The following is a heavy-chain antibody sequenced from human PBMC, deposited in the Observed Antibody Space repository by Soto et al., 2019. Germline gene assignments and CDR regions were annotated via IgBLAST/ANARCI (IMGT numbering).Heavy chain of an antibody. CDR3: ARVSSAIHWFDP. Sequence: SVKVSCKASGGTFSSYAISWVRQAPGQGLEWMGGIIPIFGTANYAQKFQGRVTITADKSTSTAYMGLSSLRSEDTAVYYCARVSSAIHWFDPWGQGTLVTVSS. CDR2: IIPIFGTA. CDR1: GGTFSSYA. V-gene: IGHV1-69*06. J-gene: IGHJ5*02. D-gene: IGHD2-21*01.